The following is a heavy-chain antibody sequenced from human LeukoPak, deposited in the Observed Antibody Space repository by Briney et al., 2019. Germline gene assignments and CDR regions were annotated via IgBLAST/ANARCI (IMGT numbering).Heavy chain of an antibody. CDR3: ARDLTIAAAGTYGY. D-gene: IGHD6-13*01. Sequence: ASVTVSCKTSGYTFTIYGVSWVRQAPGQGREWMGWISTYNGNTNYAQNFQGRVTMTTDTSTSTAYMELRSLRSDDTAVCYCARDLTIAAAGTYGYWGQGTLVTVSS. CDR2: ISTYNGNT. CDR1: GYTFTIYG. J-gene: IGHJ4*02. V-gene: IGHV1-18*01.